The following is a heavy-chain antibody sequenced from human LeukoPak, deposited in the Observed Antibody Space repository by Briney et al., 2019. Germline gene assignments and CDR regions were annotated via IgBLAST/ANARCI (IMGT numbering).Heavy chain of an antibody. J-gene: IGHJ5*02. Sequence: PSETLSFTCAASGGSISSGGYSWSWIRQPPGKGLEWIGYIYHSGSTYYNPSLKSRVTISVDRSKNQFSLKLSSVTAADTAVYYCARVSRETYNWFDPWGQGTLVTVSS. CDR3: ARVSRETYNWFDP. D-gene: IGHD2/OR15-2a*01. V-gene: IGHV4-30-2*01. CDR1: GGSISSGGYS. CDR2: IYHSGST.